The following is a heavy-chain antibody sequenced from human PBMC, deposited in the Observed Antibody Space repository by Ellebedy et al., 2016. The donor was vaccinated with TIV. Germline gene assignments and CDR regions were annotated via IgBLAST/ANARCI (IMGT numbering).Heavy chain of an antibody. Sequence: SVKVSXKASRGTFSSYAISWVRQAPGQGLEWMGGIIPIFGTANYAQKFQGRVTITADKSTSTAYMELSSLRSDDTAVYYCAIESYDYIWGSHHYFDYWGQGTLVTVSS. J-gene: IGHJ4*02. CDR1: RGTFSSYA. V-gene: IGHV1-69*06. CDR3: AIESYDYIWGSHHYFDY. CDR2: IIPIFGTA. D-gene: IGHD3-16*01.